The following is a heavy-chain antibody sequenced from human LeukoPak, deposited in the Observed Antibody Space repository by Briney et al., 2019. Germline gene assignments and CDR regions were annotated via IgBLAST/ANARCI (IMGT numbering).Heavy chain of an antibody. CDR3: ARDDDWNYEDY. D-gene: IGHD1-7*01. CDR1: GFTFGTYW. CDR2: ISSSSSYI. J-gene: IGHJ4*02. Sequence: PGGSLRLSCAASGFTFGTYWMSWVRQAPGKGLEWVSSISSSSSYIYYADSVKGRFTISRDNAKKSLYLQMNSLRAEDTAVYYCARDDDWNYEDYWGQGTLVTVSS. V-gene: IGHV3-21*01.